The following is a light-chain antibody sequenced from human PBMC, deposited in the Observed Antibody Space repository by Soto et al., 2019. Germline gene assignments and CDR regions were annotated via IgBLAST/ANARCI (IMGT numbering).Light chain of an antibody. CDR2: DTN. Sequence: QSVLTQPPSASGTPGQTVTISCSGSRSNIGLNDVHWYRQLSGTAAQILIYDTNQQATGVPDRFSGSRSGTSASLAIHGLQSEDEADYHCAAWNDSLNGPVFGGGTKLTVL. V-gene: IGLV1-44*01. J-gene: IGLJ2*01. CDR1: RSNIGLND. CDR3: AAWNDSLNGPV.